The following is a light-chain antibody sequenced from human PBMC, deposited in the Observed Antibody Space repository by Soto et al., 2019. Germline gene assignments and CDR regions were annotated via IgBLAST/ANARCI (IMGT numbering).Light chain of an antibody. V-gene: IGKV3-11*01. Sequence: LLTQSRATLSVSPGQRVTLSCRASQSISSYLAWYQQRPGQPSRLFIYDASNRATGIPSRFSGSGSGTDFTLTISSLQPEDFATYYCQQLNSYPITFGQGTRLEIK. J-gene: IGKJ5*01. CDR1: QSISSY. CDR2: DAS. CDR3: QQLNSYPIT.